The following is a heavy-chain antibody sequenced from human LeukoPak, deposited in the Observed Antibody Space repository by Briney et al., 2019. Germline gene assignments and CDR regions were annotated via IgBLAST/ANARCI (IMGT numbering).Heavy chain of an antibody. D-gene: IGHD3-16*01. CDR1: GFTFSSYS. CDR3: ARGAGGEHAFDI. V-gene: IGHV3-21*01. J-gene: IGHJ3*02. Sequence: GGSLRLSCAASGFTFSSYSMNWVRQAPGKGLEWVSSISSSSSYIYYADSVKGRFTISRDNAKNSLYLQMNSLRAEDTAVHYCARGAGGEHAFDIWGQGTMVTVSS. CDR2: ISSSSSYI.